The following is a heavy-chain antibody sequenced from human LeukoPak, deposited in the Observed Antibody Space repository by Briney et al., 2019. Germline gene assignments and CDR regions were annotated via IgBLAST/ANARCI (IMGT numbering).Heavy chain of an antibody. CDR2: ISSGGST. J-gene: IGHJ4*02. D-gene: IGHD3-22*01. CDR1: GFNFSSYA. Sequence: PGGSLRLSCAASGFNFSSYAMSWVRQAPGKGLEWVSAISSGGSTYYADSVKGRFTISRDNSKNTLYLQMNTLRAEDTAVYYCAKDEGYDSSGSTFDYWGQGTLVTVSS. V-gene: IGHV3-23*01. CDR3: AKDEGYDSSGSTFDY.